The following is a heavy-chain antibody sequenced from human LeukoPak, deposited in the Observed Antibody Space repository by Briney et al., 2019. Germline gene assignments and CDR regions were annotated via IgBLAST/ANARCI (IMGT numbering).Heavy chain of an antibody. CDR2: IYPGDSDT. Sequence: GESLKISCKGSGYSFNSYWIGWVRQMPGKGLEWMVIIYPGDSDTRYSPSFQGQVTISVDKSISTAYLQWSSLKASDTAMYHCARVGYSSAWAFQYWGQGTLVTVSS. CDR1: GYSFNSYW. V-gene: IGHV5-51*01. CDR3: ARVGYSSAWAFQY. J-gene: IGHJ1*01. D-gene: IGHD6-19*01.